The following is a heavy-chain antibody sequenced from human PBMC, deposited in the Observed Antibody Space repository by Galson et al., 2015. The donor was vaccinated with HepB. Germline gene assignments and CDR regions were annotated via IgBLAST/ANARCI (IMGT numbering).Heavy chain of an antibody. V-gene: IGHV3-11*06. CDR1: GFTFSDYY. CDR3: ARELGDFGVVPTYYYGMDV. CDR2: ISSSSSYT. J-gene: IGHJ6*02. D-gene: IGHD3-3*01. Sequence: SLRLSCAASGFTFSDYYMSWIRQAPGKGLEWVSYISSSSSYTNYADSVKGRFTISRDNAKNSLYLQMNSLRAEDKAVYYCARELGDFGVVPTYYYGMDVWGQGTTVTVSS.